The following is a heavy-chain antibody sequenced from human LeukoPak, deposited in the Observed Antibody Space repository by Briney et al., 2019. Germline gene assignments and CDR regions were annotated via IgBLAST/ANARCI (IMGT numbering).Heavy chain of an antibody. CDR1: GFTFSGNW. D-gene: IGHD2-2*01. CDR3: ASGGYCSSTSCYPIDY. CDR2: LDSDASIT. Sequence: GGSLRLSCAASGFTFSGNWMHWVRQAPGKGLVWVSRLDSDASITNYADSVKGRFTISSDNAKNTLYLQMNSLTAEDTAVYYCASGGYCSSTSCYPIDYWGQGTLVTVSS. J-gene: IGHJ4*02. V-gene: IGHV3-74*01.